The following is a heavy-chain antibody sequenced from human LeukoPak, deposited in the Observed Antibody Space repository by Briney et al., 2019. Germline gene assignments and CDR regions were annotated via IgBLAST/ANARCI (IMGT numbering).Heavy chain of an antibody. V-gene: IGHV4-30-4*01. CDR1: GASISSGGYY. Sequence: SETLSLTCTVSGASISSGGYYWNWIRQPPGKGLEWIGYIYYSRSTSYSPSLKSRLTISVDTSKNQFSLKLSSVTAADTAVYYCGRHGYNAGYFDYWGQGTPGTVSS. CDR2: IYYSRST. J-gene: IGHJ4*01. CDR3: GRHGYNAGYFDY. D-gene: IGHD5-24*01.